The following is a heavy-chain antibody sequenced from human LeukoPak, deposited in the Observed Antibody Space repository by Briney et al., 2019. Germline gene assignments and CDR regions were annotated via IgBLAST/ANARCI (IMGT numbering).Heavy chain of an antibody. Sequence: PGRSLRLSCAASGFTFDDYAMHWVRHAPGKGLEWVSGISWNSGSIGYADSVRGRFTISRDNAKNSLYLQMNSLRAEDTALYYCAKDRGTTVTTPDAFDIWGQGTMVTVSS. V-gene: IGHV3-9*01. CDR2: ISWNSGSI. CDR3: AKDRGTTVTTPDAFDI. CDR1: GFTFDDYA. J-gene: IGHJ3*02. D-gene: IGHD4-17*01.